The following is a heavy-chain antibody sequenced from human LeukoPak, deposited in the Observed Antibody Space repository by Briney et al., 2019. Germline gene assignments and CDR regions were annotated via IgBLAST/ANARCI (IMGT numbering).Heavy chain of an antibody. CDR1: GVSTTNNY. Sequence: PSETLSLTCSVSGVSTTNNYWGWIRQPPGKGLEWIGYMYNTVTTNYNPSLKSRLTMSLDTSKNQFSLKLSSVTAADTAVYYCARVSFYGPGSMFVDYWGPGTLVTVSS. CDR2: MYNTVTT. J-gene: IGHJ4*02. CDR3: ARVSFYGPGSMFVDY. D-gene: IGHD3-10*01. V-gene: IGHV4-59*01.